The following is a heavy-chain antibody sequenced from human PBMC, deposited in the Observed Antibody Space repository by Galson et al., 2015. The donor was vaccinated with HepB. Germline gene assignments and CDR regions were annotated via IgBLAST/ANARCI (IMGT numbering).Heavy chain of an antibody. Sequence: SVKVSCKASGFTFTSSAVQWVRQARGQRLEWIGWIVVGSGNTNYAQKFQERVTITRDMSTSTAYMELSSLRSEDTAVYYCAAFPLGVRRGQWLVPPGVFDYWGQGTLVTVSS. CDR3: AAFPLGVRRGQWLVPPGVFDY. D-gene: IGHD6-19*01. CDR1: GFTFTSSA. J-gene: IGHJ4*02. CDR2: IVVGSGNT. V-gene: IGHV1-58*01.